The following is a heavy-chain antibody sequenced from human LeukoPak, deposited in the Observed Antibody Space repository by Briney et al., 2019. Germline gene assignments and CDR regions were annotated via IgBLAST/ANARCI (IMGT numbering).Heavy chain of an antibody. V-gene: IGHV1-8*01. CDR3: ARAIVVVPAATVGYYFDY. D-gene: IGHD2-2*01. Sequence: ASVKVSCKASGYTFTSYDINWVRQATGQGLEWMGWVNPNSGNTGYAQKFQGRVTMTRNTSISTAYMELSSLRSEDTAVYYCARAIVVVPAATVGYYFDYWGQGTLVTVSS. CDR2: VNPNSGNT. J-gene: IGHJ4*02. CDR1: GYTFTSYD.